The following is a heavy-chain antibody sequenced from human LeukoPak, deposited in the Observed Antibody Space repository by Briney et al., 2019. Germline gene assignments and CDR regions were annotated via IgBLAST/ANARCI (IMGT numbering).Heavy chain of an antibody. CDR2: ITHDANTA. Sequence: GGSLRLSCAASGFIFNEYAMHWVRQAPGKGLEWVATITHDANTAYYADSVKGRFTISRDNSKNTVSLQMNCLRPDDTALYHCVKDDNHFGSTETDHWGQGNLVTVSS. V-gene: IGHV3-30-3*01. D-gene: IGHD3-10*01. CDR1: GFIFNEYA. J-gene: IGHJ4*02. CDR3: VKDDNHFGSTETDH.